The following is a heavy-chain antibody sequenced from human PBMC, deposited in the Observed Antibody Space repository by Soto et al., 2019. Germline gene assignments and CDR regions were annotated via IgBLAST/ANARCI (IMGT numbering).Heavy chain of an antibody. V-gene: IGHV4-31*03. CDR3: ARDPGYCTNVVCLGGYGMDV. CDR2: IYYSGST. J-gene: IGHJ6*02. D-gene: IGHD2-8*01. CDR1: GGSISSGGYY. Sequence: SETLSLTCTVSGGSISSGGYYWSWIRQHPGKGLEWIGYIYYSGSTYYNPSLKSRVTISVDTSKNQFSLKLSSVTAADTAVYYCARDPGYCTNVVCLGGYGMDVWGQGTTVTVSS.